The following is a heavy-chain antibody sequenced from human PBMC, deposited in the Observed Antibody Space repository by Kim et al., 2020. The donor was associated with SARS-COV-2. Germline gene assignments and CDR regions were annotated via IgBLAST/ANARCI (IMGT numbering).Heavy chain of an antibody. CDR2: INHSGST. D-gene: IGHD3-3*01. CDR1: GGSFSGYY. Sequence: SETLSLTCAVYGGSFSGYYWSWIRQPPGKGLEWIGEINHSGSTNYNPSLKSRVTISVDTSKNQFSLKLSSVTAADTAVYYCARGGKRITIFGVVISSWFDPWGQGTLVTVSS. J-gene: IGHJ5*02. V-gene: IGHV4-34*01. CDR3: ARGGKRITIFGVVISSWFDP.